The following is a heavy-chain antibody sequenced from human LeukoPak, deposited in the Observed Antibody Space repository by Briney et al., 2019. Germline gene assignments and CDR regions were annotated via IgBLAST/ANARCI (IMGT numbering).Heavy chain of an antibody. J-gene: IGHJ4*02. V-gene: IGHV3-23*01. Sequence: GGSLRLSCAAPGFTFTNYAMSWVRQAPGKGLEWISAVRGSGGSTFHADSVKGRFTISKDMSKNTLSLQMNSLRVEDTAVYYCVKESSGSFSPFDYWGQGTLVTVSS. CDR2: VRGSGGST. CDR1: GFTFTNYA. D-gene: IGHD1-26*01. CDR3: VKESSGSFSPFDY.